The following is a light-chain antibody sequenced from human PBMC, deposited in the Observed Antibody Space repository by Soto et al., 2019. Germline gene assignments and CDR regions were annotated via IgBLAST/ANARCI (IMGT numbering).Light chain of an antibody. CDR2: AAS. Sequence: AIQMTQSPSSLSASVGDRVTITCRASQGIRNDLAWYQQTPRKAPKLLIYAASNLQSGVPSRFSGSGSGTDFSLIISSLQPEDFATYYCLQDNNYPLTFGGGTKVEIK. V-gene: IGKV1-6*01. CDR3: LQDNNYPLT. CDR1: QGIRND. J-gene: IGKJ4*01.